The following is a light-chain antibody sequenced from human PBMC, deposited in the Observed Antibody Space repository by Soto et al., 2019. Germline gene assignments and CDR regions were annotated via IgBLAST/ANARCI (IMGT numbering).Light chain of an antibody. CDR1: TSNIGARYD. V-gene: IGLV1-40*01. Sequence: QSVLTQPPSVSGAPGQRVTISCTGRTSNIGARYDVHWYQQLPGRSPKLLIHSDSDRPSGVPDRFSGSNSGTSASLAITGLQAEDEADYSCQSYDRTLSAVVFGGGTKVTVL. CDR2: SDS. CDR3: QSYDRTLSAVV. J-gene: IGLJ3*02.